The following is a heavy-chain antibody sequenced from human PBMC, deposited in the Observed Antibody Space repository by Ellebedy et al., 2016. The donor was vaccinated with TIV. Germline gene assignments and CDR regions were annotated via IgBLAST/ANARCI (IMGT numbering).Heavy chain of an antibody. CDR1: GGSFSGYY. CDR2: INHSGST. Sequence: SETLSLTXAVYGGSFSGYYWSWIRQPPGKGLEWIGEINHSGSTNYNPSLKSRVTISVDTSKNQFSLKLSSVTAADTAVYYCARAGRVVVVPAAPNQSTGVNWFDPWGQGTLVTVSS. D-gene: IGHD2-2*01. CDR3: ARAGRVVVVPAAPNQSTGVNWFDP. J-gene: IGHJ5*02. V-gene: IGHV4-34*01.